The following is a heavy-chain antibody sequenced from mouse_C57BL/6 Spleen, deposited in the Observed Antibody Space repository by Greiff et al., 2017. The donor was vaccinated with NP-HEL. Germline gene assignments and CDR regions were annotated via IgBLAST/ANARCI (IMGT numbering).Heavy chain of an antibody. CDR1: GYTFTSYW. V-gene: IGHV1-61*01. CDR3: AREGSSGPMDY. J-gene: IGHJ4*01. CDR2: IYPSDSET. Sequence: VQLKQPGAELVRPGSSVKLSCKASGYTFTSYWMDWVKQRPGQGLEWIGNIYPSDSETHYNQKFKDKATLTVDKSSSTAYMQLSSLTSEDSAVYYCAREGSSGPMDYWGQGTSVTVSS. D-gene: IGHD3-2*02.